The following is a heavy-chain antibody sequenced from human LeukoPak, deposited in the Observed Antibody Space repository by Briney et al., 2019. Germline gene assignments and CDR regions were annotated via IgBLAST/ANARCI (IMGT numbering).Heavy chain of an antibody. CDR2: IYYSGST. D-gene: IGHD5-12*01. J-gene: IGHJ5*02. V-gene: IGHV4-39*01. Sequence: SETLSLTCTVSGGSISSSSYCWGWIRQPPGKGLEWIGSIYYSGSTYYNPSLKSRVTISVDTSKNQFSLKLSSVTAADTAVYYCARRVATAYNWFDPWGQGTLVTVSS. CDR3: ARRVATAYNWFDP. CDR1: GGSISSSSYC.